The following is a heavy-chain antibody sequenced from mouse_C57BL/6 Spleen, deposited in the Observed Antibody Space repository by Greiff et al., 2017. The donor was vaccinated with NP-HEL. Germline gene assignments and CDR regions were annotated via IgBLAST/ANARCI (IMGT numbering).Heavy chain of an antibody. J-gene: IGHJ2*01. Sequence: EVQLQESGPGMVKPSQSLSLTCTVTGYPITSGYDWHWIRHFPGNKLEWMGYISYSGSTNYNPSLKSRISITHDTSKNHFFLKLNSVTTEDTATYYCAREDSSGYFNSWGQGTTLTVSS. D-gene: IGHD3-2*02. CDR1: GYPITSGYD. CDR3: AREDSSGYFNS. CDR2: ISYSGST. V-gene: IGHV3-1*01.